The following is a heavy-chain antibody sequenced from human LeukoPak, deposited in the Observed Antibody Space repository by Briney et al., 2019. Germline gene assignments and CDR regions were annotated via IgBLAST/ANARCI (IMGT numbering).Heavy chain of an antibody. J-gene: IGHJ5*02. CDR2: IYYSGST. CDR1: GGSISSYY. CDR3: ARGGSDVVVPAAISWFDP. Sequence: SETLSLTCTVSGGSISSYYWSWIRQPPGKGLEWIGYIYYSGSTNYNPSLKSRVTISVDTSKNQFSLKLSSVTAADTAVYYCARGGSDVVVPAAISWFDPWGQGTLVTVSS. V-gene: IGHV4-59*01. D-gene: IGHD2-2*02.